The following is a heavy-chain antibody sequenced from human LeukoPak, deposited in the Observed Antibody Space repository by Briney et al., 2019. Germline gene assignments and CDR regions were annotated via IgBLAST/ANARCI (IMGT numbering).Heavy chain of an antibody. Sequence: PGGSLRLSCAASGFTFSGSAMHWVRQASGKGLEWVGLIRSSTNNYATAYAASVRGRFTISRDGSKDTAYLQMNSLKTEDTAVYYCTGGSGWYSPDYWGQGTLVTVYS. J-gene: IGHJ4*02. D-gene: IGHD6-19*01. V-gene: IGHV3-73*01. CDR1: GFTFSGSA. CDR3: TGGSGWYSPDY. CDR2: IRSSTNNYAT.